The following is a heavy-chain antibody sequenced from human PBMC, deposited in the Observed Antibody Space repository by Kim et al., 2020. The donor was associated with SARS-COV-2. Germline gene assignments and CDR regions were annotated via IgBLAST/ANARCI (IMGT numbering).Heavy chain of an antibody. D-gene: IGHD5-12*01. V-gene: IGHV4-39*01. CDR3: ARRRYDYWSASADEFYY. CDR2: LYFGGST. Sequence: SETLSLTCNVSGASVITSQYYWAWSRQPPGKGLEWIATLYFGGSTFYNSALKSRVTISVDASKSQFSLTLSSVTVADTAVYYCARRRYDYWSASADEFYYWGQGTLVTVSS. J-gene: IGHJ4*02. CDR1: GASVITSQYY.